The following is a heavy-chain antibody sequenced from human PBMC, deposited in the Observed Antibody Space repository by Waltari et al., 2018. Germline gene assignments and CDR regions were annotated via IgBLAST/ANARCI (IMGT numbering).Heavy chain of an antibody. Sequence: EVQLVESGGGLVHPGGSLRLPCAVSGFTLRTHRMNWVRQGPGKGLEWVSYISSSSGSINYADSVKGRFTISRDNAKNSLHLQMNSLRAEDTAIYYCAREAWYGNYYHYGMDVWGRGTTVTVSS. CDR1: GFTLRTHR. V-gene: IGHV3-48*01. J-gene: IGHJ6*02. CDR2: ISSSSGSI. CDR3: AREAWYGNYYHYGMDV. D-gene: IGHD2-15*01.